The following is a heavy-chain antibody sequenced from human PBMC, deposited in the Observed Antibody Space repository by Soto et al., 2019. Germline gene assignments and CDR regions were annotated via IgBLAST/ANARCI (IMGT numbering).Heavy chain of an antibody. V-gene: IGHV1-24*01. D-gene: IGHD3-9*01. Sequence: ASVKVSCKGSGYTLTELSMHWVRQAPGKGLEWMGGFDPEDGETINAQKFQGRVTMTEDTSTDTAYMELSSLRSEDTAVYYCATGNDILTGYRHYYYGMDVWGQGTTVTVSS. J-gene: IGHJ6*02. CDR3: ATGNDILTGYRHYYYGMDV. CDR2: FDPEDGET. CDR1: GYTLTELS.